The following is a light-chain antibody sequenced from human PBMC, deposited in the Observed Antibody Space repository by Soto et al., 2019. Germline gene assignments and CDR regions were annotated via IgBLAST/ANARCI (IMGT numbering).Light chain of an antibody. Sequence: EVVLTQSPGTLSLSPGERATLSCRASQSVSNNYFAWYQQKPGQAPRLLIFGSSDRATGIPDRFSGSGSGTDFTLTISRLEPEDFAVYCCQQYGSSPPYTFGQGNKLEIK. J-gene: IGKJ2*01. V-gene: IGKV3-20*01. CDR1: QSVSNNY. CDR2: GSS. CDR3: QQYGSSPPYT.